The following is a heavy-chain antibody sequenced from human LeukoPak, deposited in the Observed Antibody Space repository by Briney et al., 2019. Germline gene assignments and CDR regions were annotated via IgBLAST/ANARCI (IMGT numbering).Heavy chain of an antibody. CDR1: GGSISSNNYY. CDR2: IYNSGHT. V-gene: IGHV4-61*05. J-gene: IGHJ1*01. CDR3: ARAAVTTSRYFQH. Sequence: SETLSLTCTVSGGSISSNNYYWGWIRQPPGKGLEWIGYIYNSGHTNYNPSLKSRVTISEDASKNQLSLKLSSVTAADTAVYYCARAAVTTSRYFQHWGQGTLVTVSS. D-gene: IGHD4-17*01.